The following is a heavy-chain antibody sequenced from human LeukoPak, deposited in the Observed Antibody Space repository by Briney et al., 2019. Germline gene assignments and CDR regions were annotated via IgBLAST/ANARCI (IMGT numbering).Heavy chain of an antibody. J-gene: IGHJ4*02. CDR1: GFTFSSYG. Sequence: GGSLRLSCAASGFTFSSYGMHWVRQAPGKGLEWVSFIRYDGSDKYYADSVRGRFTISRDNSKNTLYLQMNSLRAEDTAIYYCATYRQVLLPFESWGQGTLVTVSS. CDR3: ATYRQVLLPFES. V-gene: IGHV3-30*02. D-gene: IGHD2-8*02. CDR2: IRYDGSDK.